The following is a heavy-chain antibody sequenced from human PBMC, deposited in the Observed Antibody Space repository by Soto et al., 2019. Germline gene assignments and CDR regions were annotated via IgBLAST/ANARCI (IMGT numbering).Heavy chain of an antibody. D-gene: IGHD3-10*01. CDR1: GFTFSTYS. J-gene: IGHJ6*02. V-gene: IGHV3-21*01. CDR3: ARSDSGSYYISYYYYGMDF. Sequence: PGGSLRLSCVGSGFTFSTYSINWVRQAPGKGLEWVSSISSRSDIYYADSVKGRFTISRDNAKNSVSLQMNSLRAEDTAVYYCARSDSGSYYISYYYYGMDFWGQGTTVTVS. CDR2: ISSRSDI.